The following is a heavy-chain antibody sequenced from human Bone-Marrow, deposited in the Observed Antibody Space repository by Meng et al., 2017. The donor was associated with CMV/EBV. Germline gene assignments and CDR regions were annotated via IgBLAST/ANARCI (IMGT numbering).Heavy chain of an antibody. D-gene: IGHD3-3*01. CDR2: IHHSGST. CDR3: ARAYSSAGDDFWRGYSYYVDY. Sequence: SETLSLTCTVSGYSISSGYYWGWIRQPPGKGLGWIGSIHHSGSTYYNPSLKSRVTISVDTSKNQFSLKLSSVTAADTAVYYCARAYSSAGDDFWRGYSYYVDYWGQGTLVTVSS. CDR1: GYSISSGYY. J-gene: IGHJ4*02. V-gene: IGHV4-38-2*02.